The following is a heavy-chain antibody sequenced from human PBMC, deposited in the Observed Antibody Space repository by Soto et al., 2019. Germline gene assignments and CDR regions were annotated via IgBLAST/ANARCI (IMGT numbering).Heavy chain of an antibody. CDR3: ARDTGTGKGFDF. D-gene: IGHD3-9*01. V-gene: IGHV1-18*04. CDR2: ISGYNDNP. Sequence: QVQLVQSGAELKRPGASVKVCCKASGYTFSNYGFSWVRQAPGQGLEWMGWISGYNDNPNYDQKFQGRVTMSTDTATNTVHMELRSLRADDTAVYYCARDTGTGKGFDFWGQGALVTVST. J-gene: IGHJ4*02. CDR1: GYTFSNYG.